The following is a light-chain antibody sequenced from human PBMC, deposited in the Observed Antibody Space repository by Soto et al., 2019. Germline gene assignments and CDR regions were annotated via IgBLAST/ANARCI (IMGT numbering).Light chain of an antibody. CDR3: VSYTSSTTYV. CDR2: DVA. J-gene: IGLJ1*01. CDR1: SSDVGGSNF. V-gene: IGLV2-14*03. Sequence: QAALTQPASVSDSPGQSITISCNGTSSDVGGSNFVSWYQQHPGKPPKLIIYDVANRPSGVSNRFSGSKSGSTASLIISRLQTEDEADYYCVSYTSSTTYVFGTGTKSPS.